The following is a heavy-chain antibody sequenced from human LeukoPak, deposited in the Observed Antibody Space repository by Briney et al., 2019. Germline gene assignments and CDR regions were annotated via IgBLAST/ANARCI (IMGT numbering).Heavy chain of an antibody. D-gene: IGHD6-6*01. J-gene: IGHJ4*02. Sequence: GGSLRLSCAASGFTFSSYAMSWVRQPPGKGLGWVSAISGSGGSTYYADSVKGRFTISRDNSKNTLYLKMNSLRAEDTAVYYCAKEEGSSSSVFDYWGQGTLVTVSS. V-gene: IGHV3-23*01. CDR1: GFTFSSYA. CDR2: ISGSGGST. CDR3: AKEEGSSSSVFDY.